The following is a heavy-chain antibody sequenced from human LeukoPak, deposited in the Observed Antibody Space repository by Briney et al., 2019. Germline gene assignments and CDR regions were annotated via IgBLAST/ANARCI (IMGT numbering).Heavy chain of an antibody. Sequence: GGSLRLSCAASGFTVSSNYMSWVRQAPGKGLEWVSVIYSGGSTYYADSVKGRFTISRDNSKNTLYLQMNSLRAEDTAVYYCARERVGATFYFDYWGQGTLVTVSS. D-gene: IGHD1-26*01. J-gene: IGHJ4*02. CDR3: ARERVGATFYFDY. CDR1: GFTVSSNY. CDR2: IYSGGST. V-gene: IGHV3-53*01.